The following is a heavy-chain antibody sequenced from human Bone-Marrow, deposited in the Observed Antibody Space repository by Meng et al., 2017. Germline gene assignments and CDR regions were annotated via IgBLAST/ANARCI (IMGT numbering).Heavy chain of an antibody. CDR1: GGSFSGYN. V-gene: IGHV4-34*01. CDR2: INHSGST. Sequence: QGQLQQWGAGRLKPVEPLSLPCAVYGGSFSGYNWSWIRQPPGKGLEWIGEINHSGSTNYNPSLKSRVTISVDTSKNQFSMKLSSVTAADTAVYYCARTRGYSYGYYGYWGQGTLVTVSS. D-gene: IGHD5-18*01. CDR3: ARTRGYSYGYYGY. J-gene: IGHJ4*02.